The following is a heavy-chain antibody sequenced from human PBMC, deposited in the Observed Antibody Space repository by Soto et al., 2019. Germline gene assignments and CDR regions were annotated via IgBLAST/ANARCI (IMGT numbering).Heavy chain of an antibody. CDR1: GGTFSSYA. CDR3: ARVAYDFWSGYYGDSPYGMDV. V-gene: IGHV1-69*13. Sequence: SVKVSCKASGGTFSSYAISWVRQAPGQGLEWMGGIIPIFGTANYAQKFQGRVTITADESTSTAYMELSSLRSEDTAVYYCARVAYDFWSGYYGDSPYGMDVWGQGTPVTVSS. CDR2: IIPIFGTA. J-gene: IGHJ6*02. D-gene: IGHD3-3*01.